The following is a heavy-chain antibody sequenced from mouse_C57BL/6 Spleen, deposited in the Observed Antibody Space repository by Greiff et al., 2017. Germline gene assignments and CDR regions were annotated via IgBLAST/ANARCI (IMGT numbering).Heavy chain of an antibody. CDR1: GFTFSSYT. V-gene: IGHV5-9*01. Sequence: EVKVEESGGGLVKPGGSLKLSCAASGFTFSSYTMSWVRQTPETRLEWVATISGGGGTTYYPDRVRDRFTISRDNAKNTLYLQMSSLRSEDTALYYCARMRIYYDYDGGDWYFDVWGTGTTVTVSS. J-gene: IGHJ1*03. CDR2: ISGGGGTT. D-gene: IGHD2-4*01. CDR3: ARMRIYYDYDGGDWYFDV.